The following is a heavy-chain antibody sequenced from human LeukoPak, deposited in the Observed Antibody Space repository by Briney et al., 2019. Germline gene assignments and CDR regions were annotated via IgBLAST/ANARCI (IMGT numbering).Heavy chain of an antibody. Sequence: ASVKVSCKASGGTFSSYAISWVRQAPGQGLEWMGGIIPIFGTANYAQKFQGRVTITADESTSTAYMELSSLRSEDTAVYYCARVSGSYYGPDAFDIWGQGTMVTVSS. CDR2: IIPIFGTA. J-gene: IGHJ3*02. D-gene: IGHD1-26*01. CDR3: ARVSGSYYGPDAFDI. V-gene: IGHV1-69*13. CDR1: GGTFSSYA.